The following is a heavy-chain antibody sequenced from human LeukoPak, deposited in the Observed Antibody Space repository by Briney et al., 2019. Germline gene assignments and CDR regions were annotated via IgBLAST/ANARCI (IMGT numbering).Heavy chain of an antibody. Sequence: ASVKVSCKASAYTFTSYYIHWVRQAPGQGLEWMGLINPSGGSTNYAQKFQGRVTMTRDTSTSTVYMELSSLRSEDTAVYYCARVDCSSTSCYGPYYYYMDVWGKGTTVTVSS. J-gene: IGHJ6*03. D-gene: IGHD2-2*01. CDR1: AYTFTSYY. CDR2: INPSGGST. V-gene: IGHV1-46*01. CDR3: ARVDCSSTSCYGPYYYYMDV.